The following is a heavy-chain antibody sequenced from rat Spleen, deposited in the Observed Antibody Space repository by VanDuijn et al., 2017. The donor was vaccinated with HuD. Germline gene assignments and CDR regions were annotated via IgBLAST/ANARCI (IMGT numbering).Heavy chain of an antibody. CDR2: ITNTDGST. Sequence: EVQLVESGGGLVQPGRSLKLSCAASGFTFTNYGMHWIRQAPGKGLEWVASITNTDGSTYYPDSVKGRFTISRDNAKSTLYLQMNSLRSEDTATYYCTRGRLTIAAPFAYWGQGTLVTVSS. J-gene: IGHJ3*01. CDR1: GFTFTNYG. D-gene: IGHD1-2*01. V-gene: IGHV5-31*01. CDR3: TRGRLTIAAPFAY.